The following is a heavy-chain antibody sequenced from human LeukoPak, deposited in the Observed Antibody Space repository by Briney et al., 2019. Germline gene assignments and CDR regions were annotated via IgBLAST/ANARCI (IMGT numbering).Heavy chain of an antibody. D-gene: IGHD1-20*01. Sequence: PSETLSLTCTVSGDSVSSNNYYWSWIRQPPGKGLEWIGYMSYSGSTNYNPSLKSRVTISVDTSKNQFSLRLSSVTVADTAVYYCVRLNWRRKAFDVWGQGTMVTVSS. CDR3: VRLNWRRKAFDV. V-gene: IGHV4-61*01. CDR1: GDSVSSNNYY. CDR2: MSYSGST. J-gene: IGHJ3*01.